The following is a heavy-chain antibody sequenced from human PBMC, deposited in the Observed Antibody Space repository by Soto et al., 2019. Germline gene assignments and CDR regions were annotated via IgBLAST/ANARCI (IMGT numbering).Heavy chain of an antibody. Sequence: ASVKVSCKVSGYTLTELSMHWVRQAPGKGLEWMGGFDPEDGKTIYAQKFQGRVTMTEDTSTDTAYMELSSLRSEDTAVYYCATRGRVGNAIDIWGQGTMVTVSS. CDR2: FDPEDGKT. CDR3: ATRGRVGNAIDI. V-gene: IGHV1-24*01. J-gene: IGHJ3*02. CDR1: GYTLTELS.